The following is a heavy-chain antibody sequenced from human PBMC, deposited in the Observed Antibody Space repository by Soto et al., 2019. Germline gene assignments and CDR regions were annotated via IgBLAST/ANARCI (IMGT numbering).Heavy chain of an antibody. Sequence: QVQLVQSGAEVKKPGSSVKVSCKASGGTFSSCAISWVRQAPGQGLEWMGGFIPIFGTADYAQKFQGRVTITADESTSTAYMELSSLRSEDTAVYYCARGLTGTTLAYGMDVWGQGTTVTVSS. V-gene: IGHV1-69*12. CDR1: GGTFSSCA. J-gene: IGHJ6*02. D-gene: IGHD1-7*01. CDR3: ARGLTGTTLAYGMDV. CDR2: FIPIFGTA.